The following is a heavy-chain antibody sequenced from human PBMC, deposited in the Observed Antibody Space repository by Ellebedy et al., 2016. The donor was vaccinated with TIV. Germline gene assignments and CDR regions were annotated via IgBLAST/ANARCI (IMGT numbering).Heavy chain of an antibody. CDR3: ARLSPRQNRSRFNWLDP. D-gene: IGHD1-26*01. CDR1: GGSISTSSYY. J-gene: IGHJ5*02. CDR2: MHYTGTA. Sequence: SETLSLTCIVPGGSISTSSYYWAWIRQPPGTGLEWIGSMHYTGTASYNPSLNSRIAISVDTSRNQFSLKLNSVTAADTAVYYCARLSPRQNRSRFNWLDPWGQGTQVTVSS. V-gene: IGHV4-39*01.